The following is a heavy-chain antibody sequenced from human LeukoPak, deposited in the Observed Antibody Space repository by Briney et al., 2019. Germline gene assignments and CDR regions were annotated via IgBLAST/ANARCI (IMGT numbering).Heavy chain of an antibody. D-gene: IGHD2-8*01. J-gene: IGHJ4*02. CDR3: AKGNRYCTTDTCHFDY. Sequence: GGSLRLSCAASGFTFSNYAMTWVRQAPGKGLEWVSGISGSGGRTYYAGSVKGRFTISRDNSKNTLYLQMNSLRTEDTAVYYCAKGNRYCTTDTCHFDYWGQGTLVTASS. CDR2: ISGSGGRT. V-gene: IGHV3-23*01. CDR1: GFTFSNYA.